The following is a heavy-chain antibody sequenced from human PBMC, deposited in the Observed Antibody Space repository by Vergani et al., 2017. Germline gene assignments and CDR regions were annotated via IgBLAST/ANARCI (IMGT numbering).Heavy chain of an antibody. CDR2: IYYSGST. Sequence: QLQLQESGPGLVKPSETLSLTCTVSGGSISSSSYYWGWIRQPPGKGLEWIGSIYYSGSTYYNPSLKSRVTISVDTSKNQFSLKLSSVTAADTVVYYCARHAGGIMITFGGVITGNYFDYGGQGTLVTVSS. J-gene: IGHJ4*02. D-gene: IGHD3-16*02. CDR1: GGSISSSSYY. V-gene: IGHV4-39*01. CDR3: ARHAGGIMITFGGVITGNYFDY.